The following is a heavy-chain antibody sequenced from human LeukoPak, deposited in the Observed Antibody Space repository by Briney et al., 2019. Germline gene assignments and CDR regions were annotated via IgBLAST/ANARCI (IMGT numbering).Heavy chain of an antibody. CDR3: ARGGGVAGTPYNPYDC. CDR1: SGSISSYY. CDR2: IYYSGST. J-gene: IGHJ4*02. Sequence: SETLSLTCTVSSGSISSYYWSWIRQPPGKGLEWIGYIYYSGSTNYNPSLKSRVTISVDTSKNQFSLKLSSVTAADTAVYYCARGGGVAGTPYNPYDCWGQGTLVTVSS. V-gene: IGHV4-59*01. D-gene: IGHD6-19*01.